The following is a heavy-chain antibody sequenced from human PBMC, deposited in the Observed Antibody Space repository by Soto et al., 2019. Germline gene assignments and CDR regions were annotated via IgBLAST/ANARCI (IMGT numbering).Heavy chain of an antibody. J-gene: IGHJ4*02. Sequence: EVQLVESGGGLVQPGRSLRLSCAASGFTFDDYAMHWVRQAPGKGLEWVSGISWNSGSIGYADSVKGRFTISRDNAKNSLYLQMNSLRAEDTAVYYCAREGHYSSSWTFDYWGQGTLVTVSS. D-gene: IGHD6-13*01. CDR1: GFTFDDYA. CDR2: ISWNSGSI. V-gene: IGHV3-9*01. CDR3: AREGHYSSSWTFDY.